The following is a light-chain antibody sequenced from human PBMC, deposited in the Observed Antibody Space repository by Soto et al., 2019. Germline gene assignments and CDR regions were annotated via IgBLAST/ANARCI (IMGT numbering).Light chain of an antibody. CDR3: QQHSNPLT. CDR1: QSVSSY. V-gene: IGKV3-11*01. J-gene: IGKJ4*01. Sequence: EIVLTQSPASLSLSPGERATLSCRASQSVSSYLAWYQQKPGQAPRLLIYDASNRATGIPARFSGSGSGTDFTRTISSLEPEDFAVYYYQQHSNPLTFGEGTKVEIK. CDR2: DAS.